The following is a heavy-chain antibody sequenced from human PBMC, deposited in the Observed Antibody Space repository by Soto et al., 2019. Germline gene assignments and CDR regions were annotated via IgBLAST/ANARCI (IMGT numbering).Heavy chain of an antibody. D-gene: IGHD4-17*01. CDR3: ARGNDYGDLDAFDI. J-gene: IGHJ3*02. Sequence: QVQLQESGPGLVKPSQTLSLTCTVSGGSISTGGYYWSWIRQHPGKGLEWIGYIYYTGSTYYNPSLRSRATMSVDTSKNQCSLKLYSVTAADTAVYYCARGNDYGDLDAFDIWGQGTMVTVSS. CDR1: GGSISTGGYY. V-gene: IGHV4-31*03. CDR2: IYYTGST.